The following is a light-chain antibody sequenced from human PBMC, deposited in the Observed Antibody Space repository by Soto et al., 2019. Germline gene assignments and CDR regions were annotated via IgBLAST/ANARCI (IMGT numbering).Light chain of an antibody. CDR3: QQSYSTPYT. Sequence: DIQMTQSPSSLSASVGDRVTITCRASQSISSYLNWYQQKPGKAPKLLIYAASSLQSGVPSRFSGSGSGTDVTLTNSSLQPEDFATYYCQQSYSTPYTFGQGPKLEIK. CDR1: QSISSY. J-gene: IGKJ2*01. CDR2: AAS. V-gene: IGKV1-39*01.